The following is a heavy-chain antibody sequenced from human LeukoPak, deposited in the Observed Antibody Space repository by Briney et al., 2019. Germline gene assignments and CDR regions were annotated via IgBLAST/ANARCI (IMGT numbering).Heavy chain of an antibody. D-gene: IGHD1-26*01. CDR3: ASGGPWYNWFDP. Sequence: SETLSLTCTVSGGSISSHYWSWIRQPPGKGLEWIGYIYYSGSTNYNPSLKSRVTVSVDTSKNQFSLKLSSVTAADTAVYYCASGGPWYNWFDPWGQGTLVTVSS. V-gene: IGHV4-59*11. CDR2: IYYSGST. CDR1: GGSISSHY. J-gene: IGHJ5*02.